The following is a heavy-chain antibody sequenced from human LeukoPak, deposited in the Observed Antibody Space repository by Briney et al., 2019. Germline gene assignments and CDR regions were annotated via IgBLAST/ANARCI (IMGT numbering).Heavy chain of an antibody. D-gene: IGHD2-2*01. J-gene: IGHJ4*02. Sequence: PGGSLRLSCAASGFTLSSYSMHWVRQAPGKGLEFVSAISRNGRNTYYGNSVKGRFTISRDISKNTLHLQMGSLRAEDMAVYYCAKDRVVPAATVFWGQGTLVTVSS. CDR2: ISRNGRNT. CDR1: GFTLSSYS. V-gene: IGHV3-64*01. CDR3: AKDRVVPAATVF.